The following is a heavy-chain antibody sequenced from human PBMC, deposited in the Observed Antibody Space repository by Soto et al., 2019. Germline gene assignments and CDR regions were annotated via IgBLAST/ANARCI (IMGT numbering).Heavy chain of an antibody. J-gene: IGHJ5*02. V-gene: IGHV3-33*01. D-gene: IGHD6-13*01. CDR3: ASGVAAAGDDGFDP. CDR1: GFTFSSYG. CDR2: IWYDGSNK. Sequence: GGSLRLSCAASGFTFSSYGMHWVRQAPGKGLEWVAVIWYDGSNKYYADSVKGRFTISRDNSKNTLYLQMNSLRAEDTAVYYCASGVAAAGDDGFDPWGQGTLVTVSS.